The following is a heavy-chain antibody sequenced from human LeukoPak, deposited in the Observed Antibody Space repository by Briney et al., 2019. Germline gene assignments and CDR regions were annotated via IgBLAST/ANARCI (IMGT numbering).Heavy chain of an antibody. CDR2: IDSSSSYI. CDR1: GFTFSSHS. D-gene: IGHD2-2*01. V-gene: IGHV3-21*01. J-gene: IGHJ1*01. Sequence: GGSLRLSCAASGFTFSSHSMNWVRQAPGKGLVWVSSIDSSSSYIYYADSVKGRFTISRDNAENSLYLQMNSLRAEDTAVYYCATAGGVVVPAAIEYFQHWGQGTLVTVSS. CDR3: ATAGGVVVPAAIEYFQH.